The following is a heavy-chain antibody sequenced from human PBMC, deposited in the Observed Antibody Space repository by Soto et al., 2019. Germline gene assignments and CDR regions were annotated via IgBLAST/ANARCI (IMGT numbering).Heavy chain of an antibody. CDR3: ARGLRTPVGYYYGMDV. CDR1: GGSVSSGSYY. D-gene: IGHD1-26*01. CDR2: IYYSGST. Sequence: TSETLSLTCTVSGGSVSSGSYYWSWIRQPPGKGLEWIGYIYYSGSTNYNPSLKSRVTISVDTSKNQFSLKLSSVTAADTAVYYCARGLRTPVGYYYGMDVWGQGTTVTVSS. V-gene: IGHV4-61*01. J-gene: IGHJ6*02.